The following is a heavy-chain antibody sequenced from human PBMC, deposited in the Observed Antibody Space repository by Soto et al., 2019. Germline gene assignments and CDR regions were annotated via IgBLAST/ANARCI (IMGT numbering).Heavy chain of an antibody. CDR1: GGTFSSYA. V-gene: IGHV1-69*06. J-gene: IGHJ6*02. Sequence: QVQLVQSGAEVKKPGSSVKVSCKASGGTFSSYAISWVRQAPGQGLEWRGGFVPIFGTANYAQKFQGRVTITADKSTSTAYMELSSLRSEDTAVYYCATRGYSYGYVRYYYYGMDVWGQGTTVTVSS. CDR2: FVPIFGTA. CDR3: ATRGYSYGYVRYYYYGMDV. D-gene: IGHD5-18*01.